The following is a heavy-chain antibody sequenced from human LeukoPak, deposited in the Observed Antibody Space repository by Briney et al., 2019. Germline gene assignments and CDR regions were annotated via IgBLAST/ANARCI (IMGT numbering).Heavy chain of an antibody. CDR1: GFTFSSYA. CDR3: ARRPGLERYYFDY. CDR2: ISGSGGST. J-gene: IGHJ4*02. Sequence: GGSLRLSCAASGFTFSSYAMRWVRQARGKGVQWVSTISGSGGSTYYADYVKGRFTISRDNAKNTLYLQMNSLRAEDTAVYYCARRPGLERYYFDYWGQGTLVTVSS. V-gene: IGHV3-23*01. D-gene: IGHD1-1*01.